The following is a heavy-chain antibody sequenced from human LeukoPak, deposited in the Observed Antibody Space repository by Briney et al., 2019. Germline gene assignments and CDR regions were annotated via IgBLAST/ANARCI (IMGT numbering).Heavy chain of an antibody. Sequence: GESLKISCKGSGYSFTSYWISWVRQMPGKGLEWMGRIDPSDSYTNYSPSFQGHVTISADKSISTAYLQWSSLKASDTAMYYCARHSTVTTTHSWWEVENCFDYWGQGTLVTVSS. CDR1: GYSFTSYW. V-gene: IGHV5-10-1*01. D-gene: IGHD4-17*01. CDR2: IDPSDSYT. CDR3: ARHSTVTTTHSWWEVENCFDY. J-gene: IGHJ4*02.